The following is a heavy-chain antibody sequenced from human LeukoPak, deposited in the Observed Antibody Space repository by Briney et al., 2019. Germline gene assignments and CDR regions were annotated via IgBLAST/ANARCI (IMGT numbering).Heavy chain of an antibody. CDR1: GFTFSSYA. Sequence: GGSLRLSCAASGFTFSSYAMHWVRQAPGKGLEWVAVIWYDGSNKYYADSVKGRFTISRDNSKNTLYLQMNSLRAEDTAVYYCARDSTMGVVPAAKTFDYWGQGTLVTVSS. CDR2: IWYDGSNK. CDR3: ARDSTMGVVPAAKTFDY. V-gene: IGHV3-33*08. D-gene: IGHD2-2*01. J-gene: IGHJ4*02.